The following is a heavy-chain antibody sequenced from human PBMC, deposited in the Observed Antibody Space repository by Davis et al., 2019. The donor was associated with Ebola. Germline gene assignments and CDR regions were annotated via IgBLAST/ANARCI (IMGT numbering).Heavy chain of an antibody. D-gene: IGHD4-17*01. Sequence: SETLSLTCSVSGDSISSNYAYWGWIRQPPGKGLEWIGNINFRGTTYYSPSLKSRTPISVDTSKNQFSLQLTSVTAADTAIYYCARRPTVNWFDPWGQGTLVTVSS. V-gene: IGHV4-39*01. J-gene: IGHJ5*02. CDR1: GDSISSNYAY. CDR2: INFRGTT. CDR3: ARRPTVNWFDP.